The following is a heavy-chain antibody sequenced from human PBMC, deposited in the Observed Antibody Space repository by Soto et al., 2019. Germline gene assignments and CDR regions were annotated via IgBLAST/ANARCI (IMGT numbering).Heavy chain of an antibody. V-gene: IGHV1-46*01. Sequence: ASVKVSCKASGYTFTSTYMHWVRQAPGQGLEWMGVIDPNGGRTIYAEKFQGRLTLTRDTSTATDYMQLSSLRPEDTAMYFCARDQSYNDIYWWLATWGQGTLVTVDS. D-gene: IGHD3-22*01. J-gene: IGHJ1*01. CDR1: GYTFTSTY. CDR3: ARDQSYNDIYWWLAT. CDR2: IDPNGGRT.